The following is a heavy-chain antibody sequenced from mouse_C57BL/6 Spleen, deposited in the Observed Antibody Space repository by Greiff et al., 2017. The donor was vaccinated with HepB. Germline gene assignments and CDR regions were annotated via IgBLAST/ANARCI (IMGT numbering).Heavy chain of an antibody. V-gene: IGHV1-64*01. D-gene: IGHD1-1*01. Sequence: QVQLQQPGAELVKPGASVKLSCKASGYTFTSYWMHWVKQRPGQGLEWIGMIHPNSGSTNYNEKFKSKATLTVDKSSSTAYMQLSSLTSEDSAVYYCARNYYCSSYLYYFDYWGQGTTLTVSS. CDR1: GYTFTSYW. J-gene: IGHJ2*01. CDR2: IHPNSGST. CDR3: ARNYYCSSYLYYFDY.